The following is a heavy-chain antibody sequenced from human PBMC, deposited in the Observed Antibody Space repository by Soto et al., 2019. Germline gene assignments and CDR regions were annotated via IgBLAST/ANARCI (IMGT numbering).Heavy chain of an antibody. Sequence: QVQLVQSGAEVVKPGASVKVSCKASGYTFRDYYVHWVRQAPGQGLEWMGWINPNSAGTDYAQKFQGRVTMTKATSISTAYMELSSLRSDDTAVYYCARGASRQVLVHNYGMDVWGQGTTVTVSS. CDR1: GYTFRDYY. J-gene: IGHJ6*02. CDR2: INPNSAGT. D-gene: IGHD3-10*01. V-gene: IGHV1-2*02. CDR3: ARGASRQVLVHNYGMDV.